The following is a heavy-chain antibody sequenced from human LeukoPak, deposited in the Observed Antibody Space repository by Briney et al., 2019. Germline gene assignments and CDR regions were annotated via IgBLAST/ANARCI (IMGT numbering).Heavy chain of an antibody. CDR2: IKQDGIEK. V-gene: IGHV3-7*01. CDR3: ARQFGPRHFDY. J-gene: IGHJ4*02. CDR1: GFTFSNYW. D-gene: IGHD3-10*01. Sequence: GGSLRLSCVASGFTFSNYWMSWVRQAPGKGLEWVANIKQDGIEKKYVDSVKGRFTISRDNAKNSLFPQMNSLRGEDTAVYYCARQFGPRHFDYWGQGTLVTVSS.